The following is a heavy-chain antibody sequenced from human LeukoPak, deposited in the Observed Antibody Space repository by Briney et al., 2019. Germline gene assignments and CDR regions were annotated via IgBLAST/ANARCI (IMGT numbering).Heavy chain of an antibody. CDR3: ARDRDYIPPPVDY. CDR2: INPSGGST. V-gene: IGHV1-46*01. D-gene: IGHD4-11*01. CDR1: GYTLTELS. Sequence: GASVKVSCKVSGYTLTELSMHWVRQAPGQGLEWMGIINPSGGSTSYAQKFQGRVTMTRDTSTSTVYMELSSLRSEDTAVYYCARDRDYIPPPVDYWGQGTLVTVSS. J-gene: IGHJ4*02.